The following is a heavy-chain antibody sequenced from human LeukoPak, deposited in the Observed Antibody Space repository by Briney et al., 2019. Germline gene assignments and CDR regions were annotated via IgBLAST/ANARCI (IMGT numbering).Heavy chain of an antibody. CDR3: AGALLSTSSSPLDY. J-gene: IGHJ4*02. CDR2: ISAYNGNT. Sequence: ASVKVSCKASGYSFTSYGISWVRQAPGQGLEWMGWISAYNGNTNYAQKLQGRVTMTTDTSTTTAYMELTSLRSDDTAVYYCAGALLSTSSSPLDYWGQGTLVTVSS. CDR1: GYSFTSYG. V-gene: IGHV1-18*01. D-gene: IGHD2-2*01.